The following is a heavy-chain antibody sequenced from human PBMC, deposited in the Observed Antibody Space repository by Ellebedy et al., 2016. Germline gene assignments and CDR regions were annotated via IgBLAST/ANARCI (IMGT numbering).Heavy chain of an antibody. CDR3: ARGAPLGYYGMDV. CDR2: ISSGI. Sequence: GGSLRLXCAASGFTFSSYSMNWVRQAPGKGLEWVSSISSGIYSADSVKGRFTISRDNAKNSLYLQMNTLRAEDTAVYYCARGAPLGYYGMDVWGQGTTVTVSS. CDR1: GFTFSSYS. J-gene: IGHJ6*02. V-gene: IGHV3-21*01.